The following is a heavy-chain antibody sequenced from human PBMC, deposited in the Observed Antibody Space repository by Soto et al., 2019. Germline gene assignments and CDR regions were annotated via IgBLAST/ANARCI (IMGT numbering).Heavy chain of an antibody. J-gene: IGHJ4*02. Sequence: ASVKVSCKASGYTFTSYAMHWVRQAPGQRLEWMGWINAGNGNTKYSQKFQGRVTITRDTSASTAYMELSSLRSEDTAVYYCAVEGDSSGYYPIDDWGQGTLVTVSS. CDR1: GYTFTSYA. D-gene: IGHD3-22*01. CDR3: AVEGDSSGYYPIDD. CDR2: INAGNGNT. V-gene: IGHV1-3*01.